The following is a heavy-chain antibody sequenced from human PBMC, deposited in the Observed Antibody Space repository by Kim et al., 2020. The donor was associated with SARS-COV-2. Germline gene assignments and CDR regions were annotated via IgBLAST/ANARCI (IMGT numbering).Heavy chain of an antibody. J-gene: IGHJ4*02. V-gene: IGHV4-39*01. Sequence: SETLSLTCSVSGGSISAKKYYWGWIRQSPTKGLEWIGSIYYTGTTYYNPSLRSRVTISVDKSEKQFSLRLSSVTVAGTAVYYCVRQGYDVLSGHYERDFWGQGTLVTVSA. CDR3: VRQGYDVLSGHYERDF. CDR2: IYYTGTT. D-gene: IGHD3-3*01. CDR1: GGSISAKKYY.